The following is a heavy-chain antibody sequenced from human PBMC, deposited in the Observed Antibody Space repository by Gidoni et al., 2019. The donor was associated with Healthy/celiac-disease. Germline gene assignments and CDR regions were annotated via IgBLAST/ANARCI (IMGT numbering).Heavy chain of an antibody. CDR2: IKQDGSEK. CDR3: ARDLDYYDSSGYYSSFDY. J-gene: IGHJ4*02. Sequence: EVQLVESGGGLVQPGGSLRLSCAASGFTFRSYLMSWGRQAPGKGLEWVANIKQDGSEKYYVDSVKGRFTIARDNAKNSLYRQMNSLRAEDTAVYYCARDLDYYDSSGYYSSFDYWGQGTQVTVSS. D-gene: IGHD3-22*01. V-gene: IGHV3-7*01. CDR1: GFTFRSYL.